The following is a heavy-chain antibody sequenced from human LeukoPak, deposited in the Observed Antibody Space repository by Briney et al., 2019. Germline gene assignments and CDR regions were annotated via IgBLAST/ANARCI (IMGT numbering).Heavy chain of an antibody. J-gene: IGHJ4*02. CDR3: ARGLCYGNYLGQYYFDY. V-gene: IGHV4-34*01. CDR1: GLILSDDY. Sequence: SETLSLTCPGYGLILSDDYWSWLRQPPGKGLEWIGEINHSGRTNYNPSLRSRVAISVDASNNQFSLNLTSVTAADTVVYYCARGLCYGNYLGQYYFDYWGQGTLVTVSS. D-gene: IGHD1-26*01. CDR2: INHSGRT.